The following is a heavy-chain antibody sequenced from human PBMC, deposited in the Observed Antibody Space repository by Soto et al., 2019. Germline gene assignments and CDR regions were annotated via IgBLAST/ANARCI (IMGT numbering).Heavy chain of an antibody. CDR3: ARSLRITIFGVVHGMDV. CDR1: GGSISSSSYY. J-gene: IGHJ6*02. D-gene: IGHD3-3*01. CDR2: IYYSGST. V-gene: IGHV4-39*01. Sequence: SETLSLTCTVSGGSISSSSYYWGWIRQPPGKGLEWIGSIYYSGSTYYNPSLKSRVTISVDTSKNQFSLKLSSVTAADTAVYYCARSLRITIFGVVHGMDVWGQGTTVT.